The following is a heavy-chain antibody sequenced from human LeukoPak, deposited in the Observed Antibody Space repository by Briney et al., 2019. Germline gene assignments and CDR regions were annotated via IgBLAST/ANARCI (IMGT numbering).Heavy chain of an antibody. CDR1: GFTFSSYS. Sequence: PGGSLRLSCAASGFTFSSYSMNWVRQAPGKGLEWVSYISSSTSTIYYADSVKGRFTISRDNAKNSLYLQMNSLRAEDTAVYYCARAGTYYYGSGPSDYWGQGTLVTVSS. CDR3: ARAGTYYYGSGPSDY. D-gene: IGHD3-10*01. CDR2: ISSSTSTI. V-gene: IGHV3-48*04. J-gene: IGHJ4*02.